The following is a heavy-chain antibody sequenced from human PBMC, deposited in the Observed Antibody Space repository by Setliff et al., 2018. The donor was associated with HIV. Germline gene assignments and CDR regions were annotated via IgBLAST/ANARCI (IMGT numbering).Heavy chain of an antibody. Sequence: ASVKVSCKASGYTFTGYYMHWVRQAPGQGLEWMGWIDPNSGGTNYAQKFQGRVTMTRDTSISTAYMELSRLRSDDTAVYYCARGDPWFGELLSYYYYGMDVWGQGTTVTVSS. CDR2: IDPNSGGT. CDR1: GYTFTGYY. V-gene: IGHV1-2*02. CDR3: ARGDPWFGELLSYYYYGMDV. D-gene: IGHD3-10*01. J-gene: IGHJ6*02.